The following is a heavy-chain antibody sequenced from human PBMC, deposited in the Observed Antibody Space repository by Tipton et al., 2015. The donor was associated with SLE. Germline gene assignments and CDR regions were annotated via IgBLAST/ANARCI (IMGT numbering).Heavy chain of an antibody. V-gene: IGHV3-23*01. CDR1: GFTFSRYA. CDR2: ISGTADSSDRK. Sequence: SLRLSCTASGFTFSRYAMTWVRQAPGKGLEWVSVISGTADSSDRKYYTDSGKGRFTISRDNSRNTLYLQMNSLRAEDTAVYYCAKGGSYYDYWGQGALVTVSS. D-gene: IGHD3-16*01. CDR3: AKGGSYYDY. J-gene: IGHJ4*02.